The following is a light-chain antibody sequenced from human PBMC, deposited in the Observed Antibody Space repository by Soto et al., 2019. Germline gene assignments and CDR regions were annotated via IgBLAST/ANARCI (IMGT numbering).Light chain of an antibody. J-gene: IGKJ1*01. CDR2: DVS. Sequence: EIVMTQSPAALSVSPGERATLSCRAGQGVTTNFAWYQQKSGQSPRLLIYDVSIRATGVPARFSGSGSGTEFTLTISSLQPDDFATYYCQQYNSYWTFGQGTKVDIK. CDR1: QGVTTN. CDR3: QQYNSYWT. V-gene: IGKV3-15*01.